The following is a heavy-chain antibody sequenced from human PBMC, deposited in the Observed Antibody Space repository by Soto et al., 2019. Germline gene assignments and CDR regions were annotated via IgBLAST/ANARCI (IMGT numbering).Heavy chain of an antibody. Sequence: QPGGSLRLSCAASGFTFSSYAMHWVRQAPGKGLEWVAVISYDGSNKYYADSVKGRFTISRDNSKNTLYLQMNSLRAEDTAVYYCARPSIAARPYFDYWGQGTLVTVSS. V-gene: IGHV3-30-3*01. J-gene: IGHJ4*02. CDR2: ISYDGSNK. CDR3: ARPSIAARPYFDY. D-gene: IGHD6-6*01. CDR1: GFTFSSYA.